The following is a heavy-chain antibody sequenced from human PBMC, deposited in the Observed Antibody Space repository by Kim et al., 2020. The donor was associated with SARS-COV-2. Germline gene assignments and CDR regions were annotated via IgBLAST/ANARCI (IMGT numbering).Heavy chain of an antibody. V-gene: IGHV3-21*01. CDR2: ISSSSSYI. J-gene: IGHJ4*02. CDR3: ARGRTMGYSYGYDFDY. D-gene: IGHD5-18*01. CDR1: GFTFSSYS. Sequence: GGSLRLSCAASGFTFSSYSMNWVRQAPGKGLEWVSSISSSSSYIYYADSVKGRFTISRDNAKNSLYLQMNSLRAEDTAVYYCARGRTMGYSYGYDFDYWGQGTLVTVSS.